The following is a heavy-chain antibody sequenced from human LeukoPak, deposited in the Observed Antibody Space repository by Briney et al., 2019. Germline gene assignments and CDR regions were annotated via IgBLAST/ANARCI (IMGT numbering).Heavy chain of an antibody. CDR3: AKDFGEVVVIYCLDN. Sequence: GGSLRLSCAASGFTYTRYGMHWVRQAPGKGLEWVAFIRDDGSNEYYADSVKGRFTISRDNSKNTLYLQMNSLRAEDTAVYYCAKDFGEVVVIYCLDNWGQGTLVTVSS. CDR1: GFTYTRYG. V-gene: IGHV3-30*02. D-gene: IGHD3-22*01. CDR2: IRDDGSNE. J-gene: IGHJ4*02.